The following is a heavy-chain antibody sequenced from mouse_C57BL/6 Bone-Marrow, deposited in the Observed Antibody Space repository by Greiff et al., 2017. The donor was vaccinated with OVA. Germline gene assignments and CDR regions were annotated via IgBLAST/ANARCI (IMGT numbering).Heavy chain of an antibody. CDR2: FTMYSDAT. J-gene: IGHJ1*03. D-gene: IGHD1-1*01. CDR1: YFAFTASA. Sequence: LQQSGAELVRPGSSVKLSCKDSYFAFTASAMHWVKQRPGHGLEWIGSFTMYSDATEYSENFKGKATLTANTSSSTAYMELSSLTSEDSAVYYCARGGTTVGAQWYFDVWGTGTTVTVSS. CDR3: ARGGTTVGAQWYFDV. V-gene: IGHV1-49*01.